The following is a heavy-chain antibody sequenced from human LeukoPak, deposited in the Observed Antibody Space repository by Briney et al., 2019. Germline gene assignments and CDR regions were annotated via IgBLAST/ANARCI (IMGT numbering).Heavy chain of an antibody. Sequence: GGSLRLSCAASGFTFSSYVMHWVRQAPGKGLEWVATISYDGSNKSYADSVKGRFTISRDNSKNTLYLQMNGLRAEDTAVYYCARDQIMVTTILDYYYGMGVWGQGTTVTVSS. J-gene: IGHJ6*02. D-gene: IGHD2-21*02. CDR2: ISYDGSNK. CDR1: GFTFSSYV. V-gene: IGHV3-30-3*01. CDR3: ARDQIMVTTILDYYYGMGV.